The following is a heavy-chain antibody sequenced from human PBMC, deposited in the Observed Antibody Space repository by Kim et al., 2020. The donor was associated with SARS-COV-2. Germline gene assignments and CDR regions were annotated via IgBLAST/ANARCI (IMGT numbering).Heavy chain of an antibody. D-gene: IGHD5-12*01. Sequence: GGSLRLSCAASGFTFSSYSMNWVRQAPGKGLEWVSSISSSSSYIYYADSVKGRFTISRDNAKNSLYLQMNSLRAEDTAVYYCARGRSPYGGLFDYWGQGTLVTVSS. J-gene: IGHJ4*02. V-gene: IGHV3-21*01. CDR2: ISSSSSYI. CDR3: ARGRSPYGGLFDY. CDR1: GFTFSSYS.